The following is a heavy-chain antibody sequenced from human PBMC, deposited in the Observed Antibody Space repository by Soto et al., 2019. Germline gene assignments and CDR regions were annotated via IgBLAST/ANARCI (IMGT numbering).Heavy chain of an antibody. V-gene: IGHV3-23*01. J-gene: IGHJ4*02. Sequence: SLRLSCAASGFTFSTYAMTWVRQAPGKGLEWVSAVSGSAGSTYYADSLKGRFTISRDNSKNTLYLQMSSLRAEDTAIYYCAKGGTSSSWYLALDCWGQGSLVTVSS. CDR1: GFTFSTYA. D-gene: IGHD6-13*01. CDR3: AKGGTSSSWYLALDC. CDR2: VSGSAGST.